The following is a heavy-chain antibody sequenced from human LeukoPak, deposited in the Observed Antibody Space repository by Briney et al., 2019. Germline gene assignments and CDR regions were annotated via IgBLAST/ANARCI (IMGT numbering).Heavy chain of an antibody. Sequence: SETLSLTCIVSGDSITNNYWSWLRQPPGKGLEWVGYFHSSGNTDYNPSLEGRVTISIDTSKNQFSLLLASDTAADTAVYYCARERKWSGPFEIWGQGTMVAVAS. CDR2: FHSSGNT. D-gene: IGHD3/OR15-3a*01. CDR1: GDSITNNY. J-gene: IGHJ3*02. CDR3: ARERKWSGPFEI. V-gene: IGHV4-59*01.